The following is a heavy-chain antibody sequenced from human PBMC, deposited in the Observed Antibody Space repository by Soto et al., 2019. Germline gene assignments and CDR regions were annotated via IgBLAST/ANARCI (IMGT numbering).Heavy chain of an antibody. CDR1: GFTFTDYG. D-gene: IGHD3-22*01. Sequence: QVQLVESGGGVVQPGRSLRLSCADSGFTFTDYGMHWVRQAPGKGLEWVAVITYDGSNKNYADSVKGRFTISRDNSKKPLYMQMNSLRADDTAVYYCAKETYYHDSSGYYVFDFWGQGTLVTVSS. CDR3: AKETYYHDSSGYYVFDF. CDR2: ITYDGSNK. J-gene: IGHJ4*02. V-gene: IGHV3-30*18.